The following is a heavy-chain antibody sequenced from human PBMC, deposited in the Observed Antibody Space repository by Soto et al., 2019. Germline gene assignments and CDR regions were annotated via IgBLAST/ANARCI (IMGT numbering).Heavy chain of an antibody. CDR3: ARHDSRSGYSPDY. CDR2: IYYSGGT. V-gene: IGHV4-39*01. J-gene: IGHJ4*02. CDR1: GGSLSSSYYY. Sequence: QLQLQESGPGLVRPSETLSLTCTVSGGSLSSSYYYWGWIRQPPGKGLEWIGYIYYSGGTYYNPSLKSRVAISVDTSKNQFSLRLSSVTAADTAVYSCARHDSRSGYSPDYWGQGTLVTVSS. D-gene: IGHD3-3*01.